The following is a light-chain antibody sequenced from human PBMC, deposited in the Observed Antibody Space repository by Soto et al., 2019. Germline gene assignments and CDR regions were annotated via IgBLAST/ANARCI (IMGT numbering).Light chain of an antibody. V-gene: IGLV1-40*01. CDR1: YSNIGSGYD. CDR2: VNS. Sequence: QSALTQPPSVSGAPGQRVTISCTGSYSNIGSGYDVHWYQQLPGSAPKLLIYVNSNRPSGVPDRFSASKSGTSASLAITGLQAEDEADYYCQSYDGSLRGSVFGGGTQLTVL. J-gene: IGLJ3*02. CDR3: QSYDGSLRGSV.